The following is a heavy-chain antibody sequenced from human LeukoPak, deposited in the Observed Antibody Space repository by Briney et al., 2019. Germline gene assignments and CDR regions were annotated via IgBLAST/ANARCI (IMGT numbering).Heavy chain of an antibody. V-gene: IGHV3-23*01. J-gene: IGHJ1*01. CDR1: GFTFSSYA. CDR3: ARDAEVYSSSWFGYFQH. Sequence: GGPLRLSCAASGFTFSSYAMSWVRQAPGKGLEWVSAISGSGGSTYYADSVKGRFTISRDNSKNTLYLQMNSLRAEDTAVYYCARDAEVYSSSWFGYFQHWGQGTLVTVSS. D-gene: IGHD6-13*01. CDR2: ISGSGGST.